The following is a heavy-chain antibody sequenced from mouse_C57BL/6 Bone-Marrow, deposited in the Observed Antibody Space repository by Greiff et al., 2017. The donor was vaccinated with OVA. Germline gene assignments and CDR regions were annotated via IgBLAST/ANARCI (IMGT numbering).Heavy chain of an antibody. Sequence: VMLVESGPELVKPGASVKLSCKASGYTFTSYAINWVKQRPGQGLEWIGWIYPRGGSTKYNEKFKGKATLTVDKSSSTASMELHSLTSEDSAVYYCARRLGRGWFAYWGQGTLVTVSA. CDR1: GYTFTSYA. D-gene: IGHD4-1*01. J-gene: IGHJ3*01. V-gene: IGHV1-85*01. CDR2: IYPRGGST. CDR3: ARRLGRGWFAY.